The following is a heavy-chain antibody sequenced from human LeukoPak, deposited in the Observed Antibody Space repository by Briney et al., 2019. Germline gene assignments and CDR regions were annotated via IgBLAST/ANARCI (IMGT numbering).Heavy chain of an antibody. CDR3: ARQGGQ. J-gene: IGHJ4*02. CDR1: GGSFSGYS. Sequence: SETLSLTCAVYGGSFSGYSWSWIRQPPGKGLEWIGYIYHSGSTYYNPSLKSRVTISVDRSKNQFSLKLSSVTAADTAVYYCARQGGQWGQGTLVTVSS. D-gene: IGHD3-16*01. V-gene: IGHV4-30-2*01. CDR2: IYHSGST.